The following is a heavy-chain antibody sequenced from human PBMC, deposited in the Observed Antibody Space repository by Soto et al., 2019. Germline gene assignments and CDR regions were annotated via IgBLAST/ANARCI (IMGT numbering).Heavy chain of an antibody. Sequence: ASETLSVPCTVSVGSISNYYWSWIRQPAGKGLEWIGRIYNSGSTKYNPSLKSRVTMSDDTSKNQFSLNLISVTAADTAVYYCARSGGSFNLDYWGLGTLVTVSS. CDR1: VGSISNYY. J-gene: IGHJ4*02. CDR3: ARSGGSFNLDY. D-gene: IGHD1-26*01. V-gene: IGHV4-4*07. CDR2: IYNSGST.